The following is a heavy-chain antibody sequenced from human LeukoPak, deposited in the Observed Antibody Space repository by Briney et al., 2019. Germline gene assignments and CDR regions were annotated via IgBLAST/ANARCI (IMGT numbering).Heavy chain of an antibody. Sequence: GGSLRLSCAASGFTFSSYSMNWVRQAPGKGLEWVSSISSSSSYIYYADSVKGRFTISRDNAKNSLYLQMNSLRPEDTAVYYCVRVYGSGNYYDRDNWFDPWGQGTLVTVSS. CDR3: VRVYGSGNYYDRDNWFDP. CDR1: GFTFSSYS. J-gene: IGHJ5*02. CDR2: ISSSSSYI. V-gene: IGHV3-21*01. D-gene: IGHD3-10*01.